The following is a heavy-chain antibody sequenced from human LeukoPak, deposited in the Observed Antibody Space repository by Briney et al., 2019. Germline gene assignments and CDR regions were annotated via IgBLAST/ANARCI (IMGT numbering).Heavy chain of an antibody. V-gene: IGHV4-34*01. CDR3: ARGLDQYGSGSYYNDY. Sequence: SETLSLTCAVYGGSFSGYYWSWIRQPPGKGLEWIGEINHSGSTNCNPSLKSRVTISVDTSKNQFSLKLSSVTAADTAVYYCARGLDQYGSGSYYNDYGGQGTLVTVSS. CDR2: INHSGST. CDR1: GGSFSGYY. D-gene: IGHD3-10*01. J-gene: IGHJ4*02.